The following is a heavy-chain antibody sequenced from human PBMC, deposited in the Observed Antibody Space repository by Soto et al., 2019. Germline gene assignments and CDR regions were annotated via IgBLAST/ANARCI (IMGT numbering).Heavy chain of an antibody. Sequence: GGSLRLSCAASGFTFSSYATHWVRQAPGKGLEWVSVISGSGGSTYYADSVKGRFTISRDNSKNTLYLQMNSLRAEDTAVYYCAKVSYGGWYSNYWGQGTLVTVSS. CDR1: GFTFSSYA. J-gene: IGHJ4*02. CDR2: ISGSGGST. V-gene: IGHV3-23*01. CDR3: AKVSYGGWYSNY. D-gene: IGHD5-18*01.